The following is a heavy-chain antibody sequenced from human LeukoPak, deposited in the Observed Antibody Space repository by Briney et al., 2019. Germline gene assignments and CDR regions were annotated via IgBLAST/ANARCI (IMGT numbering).Heavy chain of an antibody. V-gene: IGHV4-59*08. CDR1: GGSISSYY. CDR3: ARQRYLWYFDL. Sequence: SSETLSLTCTVSGGSISSYYWSWIRQPPVKGLEWIGYIYYSGSTNYNPSLKSRVTISVDTSKNQFSLKLSSVTAADTAVYYCARQRYLWYFDLWGRGTLVTVSS. CDR2: IYYSGST. D-gene: IGHD2-15*01. J-gene: IGHJ2*01.